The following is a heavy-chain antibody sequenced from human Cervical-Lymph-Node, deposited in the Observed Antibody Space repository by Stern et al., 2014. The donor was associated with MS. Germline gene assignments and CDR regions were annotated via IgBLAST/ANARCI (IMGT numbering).Heavy chain of an antibody. CDR2: IYYSGRA. J-gene: IGHJ6*02. Sequence: QLQLQESGPGLVKPSQTLSLNCTVSGDSITRGGYYWNWIRHHPGKGLEWIGYIYYSGRAYYNPSLKSRATISVDTSKHQFSLKLDSVTAADTAIYYCARDGDTSGMDVWGQGTTVAVSS. CDR3: ARDGDTSGMDV. CDR1: GDSITRGGYY. V-gene: IGHV4-31*03.